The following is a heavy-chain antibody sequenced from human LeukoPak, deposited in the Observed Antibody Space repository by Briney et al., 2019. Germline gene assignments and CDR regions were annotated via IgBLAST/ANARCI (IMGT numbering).Heavy chain of an antibody. CDR3: AKDGYSYGSFSDY. V-gene: IGHV3-49*04. Sequence: GGSLRLSCTASGFTFGDYAMSWVRQAPGKGLEWVGFIRSKAYGGTTEYAASVKGRFTISRDDSKSIAYLQMNSLRAEDTAVYYCAKDGYSYGSFSDYWGQGTLVTVSS. CDR2: IRSKAYGGTT. D-gene: IGHD5-18*01. CDR1: GFTFGDYA. J-gene: IGHJ4*02.